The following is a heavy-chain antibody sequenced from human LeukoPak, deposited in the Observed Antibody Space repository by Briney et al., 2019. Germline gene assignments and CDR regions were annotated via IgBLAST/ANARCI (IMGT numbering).Heavy chain of an antibody. Sequence: GGSLRLSCAASGFTFSNYGMHWVRQAPGKGLEWVAVISYDGSNKYYADSVKGRFTISRDNSKNTLYLQMNSLRAEDTAVYYCAKDPASDYETPPGYWGQGTLVTVSS. CDR1: GFTFSNYG. CDR2: ISYDGSNK. J-gene: IGHJ4*02. V-gene: IGHV3-30*18. CDR3: AKDPASDYETPPGY. D-gene: IGHD4-17*01.